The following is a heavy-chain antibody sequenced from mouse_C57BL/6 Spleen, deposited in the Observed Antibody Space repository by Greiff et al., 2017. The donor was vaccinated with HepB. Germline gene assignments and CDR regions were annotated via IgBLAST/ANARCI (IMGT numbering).Heavy chain of an antibody. CDR3: ARRNYYDYDAGAWFAY. D-gene: IGHD2-4*01. Sequence: QVQLQQSGAELMKPGASVKLSCKATGYTFTGYWIEWVKQRPGHGLEWIGEILPGSGSTNYNEKFKGKATFTADTSSNTAYMQLSSLTTEDSAIYYCARRNYYDYDAGAWFAYWGQGTLVTVSA. CDR1: GYTFTGYW. J-gene: IGHJ3*01. CDR2: ILPGSGST. V-gene: IGHV1-9*01.